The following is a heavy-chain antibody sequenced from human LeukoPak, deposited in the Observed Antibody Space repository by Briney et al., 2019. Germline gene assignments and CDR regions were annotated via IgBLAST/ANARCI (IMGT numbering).Heavy chain of an antibody. CDR1: GNSFSKYG. D-gene: IGHD5-18*01. V-gene: IGHV1-18*01. CDR2: ISAYNGNT. J-gene: IGHJ4*02. Sequence: ASVKVSCKASGNSFSKYGITWVRQAPGQGLEWMGWISAYNGNTNYAQKLQGRVTMTTDTSTSTAYMELRSLRSDDTAVYYCARDKGYSYGYNHDYWGQGTLVTVSS. CDR3: ARDKGYSYGYNHDY.